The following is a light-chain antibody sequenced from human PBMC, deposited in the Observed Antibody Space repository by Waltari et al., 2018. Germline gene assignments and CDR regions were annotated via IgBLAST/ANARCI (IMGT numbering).Light chain of an antibody. CDR3: QQFHSFPRT. V-gene: IGKV1-16*01. CDR2: SAS. Sequence: DIQLTQSPSSLSASVGDRVPITCRASQAISNYLAWFQQTPGNAPKSLIYSASSLQSGVPSRFSGSGSGTDFTLTISNLQPEDFGTYYCQQFHSFPRTFGQGTKVEIK. J-gene: IGKJ1*01. CDR1: QAISNY.